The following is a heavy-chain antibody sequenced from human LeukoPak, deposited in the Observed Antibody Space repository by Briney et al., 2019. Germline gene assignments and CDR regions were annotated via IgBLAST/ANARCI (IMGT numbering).Heavy chain of an antibody. D-gene: IGHD3-16*01. CDR2: ISYDGSNK. J-gene: IGHJ4*02. V-gene: IGHV3-30*18. CDR1: GFTFSSYG. Sequence: GSLRLSCAASGFTFSSYGMHWVRQAPGKGLEWVAVISYDGSNKYYADSVKGRFTISRDNSKNTLYLQMNSLRAEDTAVYYCAKDGGGYLEGYWGQGTLVTVSS. CDR3: AKDGGGYLEGY.